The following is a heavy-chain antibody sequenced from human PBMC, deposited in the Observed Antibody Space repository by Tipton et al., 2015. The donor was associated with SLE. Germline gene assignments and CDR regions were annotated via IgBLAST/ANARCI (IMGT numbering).Heavy chain of an antibody. CDR2: INPNSGVT. J-gene: IGHJ6*02. Sequence: QLVQSGAEVKKPGASVKVPCKASGYSFYGYYMHWVRQAPGQGLEWMGRINPNSGVTNYAQKFQGRVTMTRDTSISTAYMELSRLRSDDTAVYYCARVRYYYGSGTPYYGMDVWGQGTTVTVS. CDR1: GYSFYGYY. V-gene: IGHV1-2*06. CDR3: ARVRYYYGSGTPYYGMDV. D-gene: IGHD3-10*01.